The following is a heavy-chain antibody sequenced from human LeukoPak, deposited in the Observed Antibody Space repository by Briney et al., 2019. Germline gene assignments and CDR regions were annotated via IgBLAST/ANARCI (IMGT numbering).Heavy chain of an antibody. CDR1: GSTFDDYA. Sequence: GRSLRLSCAASGSTFDDYAMHWVRQAPGKGLEWVSGISWNSGSVGYADSVKGRFTISRDNAKNSLYLQMNSLRAEDTALYYCASSSSSDYYYYGMDVWGQGTTVTVSS. CDR3: ASSSSSDYYYYGMDV. J-gene: IGHJ6*02. CDR2: ISWNSGSV. V-gene: IGHV3-9*01. D-gene: IGHD6-6*01.